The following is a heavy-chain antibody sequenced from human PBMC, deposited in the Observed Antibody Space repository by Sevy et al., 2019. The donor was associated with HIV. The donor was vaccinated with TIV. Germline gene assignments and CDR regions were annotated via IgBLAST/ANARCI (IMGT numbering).Heavy chain of an antibody. CDR1: GFTFSSYA. CDR2: ISGSGYLT. J-gene: IGHJ4*02. Sequence: GESLKISCVASGFTFSSYAMSWVRQAPGKGLEWVSAISGSGYLTYYTDSVKGRFTISRDNSKNTLYLQMNSLRAEDTAVYYCAKEGGGYYYDSSGLFDYWGQGTLVTVSS. D-gene: IGHD3-22*01. CDR3: AKEGGGYYYDSSGLFDY. V-gene: IGHV3-23*01.